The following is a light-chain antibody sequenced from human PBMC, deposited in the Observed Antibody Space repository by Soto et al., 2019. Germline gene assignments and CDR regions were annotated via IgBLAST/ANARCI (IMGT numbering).Light chain of an antibody. J-gene: IGLJ1*01. Sequence: QSVLTQPASVSGSPGQSITISCTGTSSDVGGYNYVSWYQQHPDKAPKLRIYDVSNRPSGVSNRFSGSKSGNTASLTISALQAEDGTDYYCCSYTSHNTDVFGTGTKLTVL. CDR1: SSDVGGYNY. V-gene: IGLV2-14*01. CDR3: CSYTSHNTDV. CDR2: DVS.